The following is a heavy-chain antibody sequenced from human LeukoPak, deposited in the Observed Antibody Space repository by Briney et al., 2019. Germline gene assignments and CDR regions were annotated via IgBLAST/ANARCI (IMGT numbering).Heavy chain of an antibody. J-gene: IGHJ4*02. CDR2: MIPSGST. CDR3: ARDDHGSGKAGF. V-gene: IGHV4-30-2*01. CDR1: GGSISSGNYP. Sequence: SETLSLTCAVSGGSISSGNYPWIWMRQPPGQGLEWIGYMIPSGSTYNNPSLNSRVTLSVDVSKNQFSLKLTSVTAADTAVYYCARDDHGSGKAGFWGQGILVTLPS. D-gene: IGHD3-10*01.